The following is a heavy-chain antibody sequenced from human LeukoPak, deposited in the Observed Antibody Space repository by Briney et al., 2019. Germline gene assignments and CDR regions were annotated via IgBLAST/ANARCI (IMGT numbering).Heavy chain of an antibody. Sequence: SETLSLTCAVSGGSISSSNWWSWVRQPPGKGLEWIGEIYHSGSTNYNPSLKSRVTISVDKSKNQFSLKLSSVTAADTAVYYCAGTMVRGVITSDYWGQGTLVTVSS. CDR2: IYHSGST. CDR1: GGSISSSNW. CDR3: AGTMVRGVITSDY. V-gene: IGHV4-4*02. J-gene: IGHJ4*02. D-gene: IGHD3-10*01.